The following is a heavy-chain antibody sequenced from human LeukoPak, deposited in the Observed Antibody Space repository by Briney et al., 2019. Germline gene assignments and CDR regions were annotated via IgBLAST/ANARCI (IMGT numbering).Heavy chain of an antibody. CDR1: GFTFSGYA. Sequence: PGGSLRLSCAASGFTFSGYAMHWVRQAPGKGLEWVSVISYDGTNIYYADSVKGRFTVSRDISKNTLYLQMNSLTDEDTAVYYCARHRGPSLYSSAYFDYWGQGTLVPVSS. V-gene: IGHV3-30-3*01. J-gene: IGHJ4*02. D-gene: IGHD3-22*01. CDR3: ARHRGPSLYSSAYFDY. CDR2: ISYDGTNI.